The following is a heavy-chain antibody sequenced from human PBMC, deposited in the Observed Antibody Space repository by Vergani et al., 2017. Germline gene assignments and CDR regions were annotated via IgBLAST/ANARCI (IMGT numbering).Heavy chain of an antibody. J-gene: IGHJ4*02. V-gene: IGHV3-23*01. CDR2: ISGSGGST. Sequence: EVQLLESGGGLVQPGGSLRLSCAASGFTFSSYAMSWVRQAPGKGLEWVSAISGSGGSTYYADSVKGRFTISRDNAKNTLYLKMNSLRAEDTAVYYCAKYPLRPIVVGIRHFYFDYWGQGTLVTVSS. CDR1: GFTFSSYA. D-gene: IGHD3-22*01. CDR3: AKYPLRPIVVGIRHFYFDY.